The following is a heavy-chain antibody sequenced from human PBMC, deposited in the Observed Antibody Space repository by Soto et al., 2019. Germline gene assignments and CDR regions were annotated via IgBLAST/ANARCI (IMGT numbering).Heavy chain of an antibody. CDR2: ISNRGDT. J-gene: IGHJ3*02. CDR1: GFIVSNTY. CDR3: AREPRYCRGGSCSITGDAYDI. D-gene: IGHD2-15*01. V-gene: IGHV3-66*01. Sequence: EVQLVESGGGLVQPGGSLRLSCTASGFIVSNTYVNWVRQAPGKGLEWVSVISNRGDTHYADSVRGRFSLSRDISENTLQLKMNNLRVEDTAVYYCAREPRYCRGGSCSITGDAYDIWGQGTMVTVSS.